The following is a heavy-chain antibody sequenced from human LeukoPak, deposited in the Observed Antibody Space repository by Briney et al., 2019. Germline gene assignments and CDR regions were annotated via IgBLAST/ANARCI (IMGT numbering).Heavy chain of an antibody. D-gene: IGHD6-13*01. CDR1: GFTFSNYA. Sequence: PGGSLRLSCAASGFTFSNYAMNWVRQAPGKGLEWVSGIIGSGGDTYSADSVKGRFTISRDNSRNTLYLQMNSLRAEDTAVYYCARCVIDSSSWYAHYNWFDPWGQGTLVTVSS. J-gene: IGHJ5*02. CDR3: ARCVIDSSSWYAHYNWFDP. CDR2: IIGSGGDT. V-gene: IGHV3-23*01.